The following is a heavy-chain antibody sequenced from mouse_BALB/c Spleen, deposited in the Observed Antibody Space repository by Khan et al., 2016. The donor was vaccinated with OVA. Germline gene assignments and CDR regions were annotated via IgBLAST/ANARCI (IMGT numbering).Heavy chain of an antibody. D-gene: IGHD1-1*01. CDR2: ISGDSNTI. Sequence: VQLKESGGGLVQPGGSRKLSCAASGFTFSSYGMHWVRQAPEKGLEWVAYISGDSNTIYYADTVKGRFTISRENPKNTLFLQMTSLMSEDTARYYCARSYFFWYYFDYWGPGTTLTVSS. CDR3: ARSYFFWYYFDY. V-gene: IGHV5-17*02. J-gene: IGHJ2*01. CDR1: GFTFSSYG.